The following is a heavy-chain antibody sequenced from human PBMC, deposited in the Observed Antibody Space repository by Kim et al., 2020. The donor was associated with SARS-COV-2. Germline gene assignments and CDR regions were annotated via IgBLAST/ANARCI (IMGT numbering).Heavy chain of an antibody. CDR3: ARLAAAGYWYFDL. CDR1: GFTFSSYE. CDR2: ISSSGSTI. V-gene: IGHV3-48*03. Sequence: GGSLRLSCAASGFTFSSYEMNWVRQAPGKGLEWVSFISSSGSTIYYADSVKGRFTISRDNAKNSLYLQMNSLRAEDTAVYYCARLAAAGYWYFDLWGRGTLVTVSS. J-gene: IGHJ2*01. D-gene: IGHD6-13*01.